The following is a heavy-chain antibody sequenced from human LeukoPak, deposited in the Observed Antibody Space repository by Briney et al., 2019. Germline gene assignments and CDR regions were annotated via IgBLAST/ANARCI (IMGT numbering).Heavy chain of an antibody. V-gene: IGHV3-30-3*01. CDR1: GFTFSSYP. Sequence: GGSLRLSCAASGFTFSSYPMHWVRQAPGKGLEWVAVISYDGSEKHYADSVKGRFTISRDNSKNTLYLQMNSLRAEDTAVYYCAREGSRGYYPYWGQGILVTVSS. J-gene: IGHJ4*02. CDR3: AREGSRGYYPY. D-gene: IGHD3-22*01. CDR2: ISYDGSEK.